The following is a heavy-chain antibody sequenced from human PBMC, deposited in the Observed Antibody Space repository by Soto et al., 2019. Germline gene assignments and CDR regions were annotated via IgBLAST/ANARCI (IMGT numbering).Heavy chain of an antibody. CDR3: AKAMVVVAATPSRGYYFDY. CDR1: GFTFSSYA. D-gene: IGHD2-15*01. CDR2: ISGSGGST. J-gene: IGHJ4*02. Sequence: VGSLRLSCAASGFTFSSYAMSWVRQAPGKGLEWVSAISGSGGSTYYADSVKGRFTISRDNSKNTLYLQMNSLRAEDTAVYYCAKAMVVVAATPSRGYYFDYWGQGTLVTVSS. V-gene: IGHV3-23*01.